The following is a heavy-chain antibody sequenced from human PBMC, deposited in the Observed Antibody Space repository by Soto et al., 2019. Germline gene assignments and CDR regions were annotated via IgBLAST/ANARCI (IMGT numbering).Heavy chain of an antibody. J-gene: IGHJ4*02. CDR3: ARVNVVVVAATREYYFDY. V-gene: IGHV1-2*02. CDR1: GYTFTGYY. Sequence: ASVKASCKASGYTFTGYYMHWVRQAPGQGLEWMGWINPNSGGTNYAQKFQGRVTMTRDTSISTAYMELSRLRSDDTAVYYCARVNVVVVAATREYYFDYWGQRTLVTVSS. D-gene: IGHD2-15*01. CDR2: INPNSGGT.